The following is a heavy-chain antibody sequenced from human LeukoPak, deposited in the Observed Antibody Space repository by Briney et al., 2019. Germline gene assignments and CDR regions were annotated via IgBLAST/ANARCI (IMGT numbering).Heavy chain of an antibody. CDR1: GFTFSSYA. CDR2: ISYDGSNK. Sequence: PGRSLRLSRAASGFTFSSYAMHWVRQAPGKGLEWVAVISYDGSNKYYADSVKGRFTISRDSSKNTLYLQMNSLRAEDTAVYYCARDRYCSSTSCYAPDYWGQGTLVTVSS. D-gene: IGHD2-2*01. J-gene: IGHJ4*02. CDR3: ARDRYCSSTSCYAPDY. V-gene: IGHV3-30-3*01.